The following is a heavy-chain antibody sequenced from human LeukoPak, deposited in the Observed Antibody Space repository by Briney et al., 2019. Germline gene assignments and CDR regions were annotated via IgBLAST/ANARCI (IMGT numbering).Heavy chain of an antibody. Sequence: KPGGSLRLSCAASGFTFSNAWMSWVRQAPGKGLEWVGRIKSKTDGGTTDYAAPVKGRFTISRDDSKNTLYLQMNSLKTEDTAVYYCTTGGNYDFWSGYYCYYGMDVWGQGTTVTVSS. CDR1: GFTFSNAW. J-gene: IGHJ6*02. D-gene: IGHD3-3*01. V-gene: IGHV3-15*01. CDR2: IKSKTDGGTT. CDR3: TTGGNYDFWSGYYCYYGMDV.